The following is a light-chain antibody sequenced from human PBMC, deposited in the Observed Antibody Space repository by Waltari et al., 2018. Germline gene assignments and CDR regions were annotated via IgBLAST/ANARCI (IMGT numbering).Light chain of an antibody. CDR1: QSVGGS. CDR2: GAS. J-gene: IGKJ1*01. Sequence: EIVLTQSPGTLSLSPGERATLSCWASQSVGGSLAWYQQKPGQAPRLLIYGASIRATGIPDRFSGSGSGTVFSLSISRLEPEDFAVYYCQHYVRLPVTFGQGTKVEIK. V-gene: IGKV3-20*01. CDR3: QHYVRLPVT.